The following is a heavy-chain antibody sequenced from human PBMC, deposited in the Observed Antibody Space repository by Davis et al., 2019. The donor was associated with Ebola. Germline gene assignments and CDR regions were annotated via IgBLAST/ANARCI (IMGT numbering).Heavy chain of an antibody. CDR1: GFTFSTYS. V-gene: IGHV3-21*01. Sequence: GGSLRLSCAASGFTFSTYSMSWVRQAPGKGLEWVSSISSDSDYIYYADSAKGRFTISRDNAKNSLYLKRNSLRAEDTAVYYCASEGITGTTDPYYYYYYGMDVWGQGTTVTVSS. J-gene: IGHJ6*02. CDR3: ASEGITGTTDPYYYYYYGMDV. CDR2: ISSDSDYI. D-gene: IGHD1-7*01.